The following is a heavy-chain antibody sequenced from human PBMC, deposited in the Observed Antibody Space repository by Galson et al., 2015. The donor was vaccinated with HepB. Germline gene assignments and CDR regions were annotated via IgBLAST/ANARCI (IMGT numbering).Heavy chain of an antibody. CDR3: ARLDSSPSDPVSRNFDY. D-gene: IGHD6-6*01. J-gene: IGHJ4*02. CDR1: GYSFTSYW. V-gene: IGHV5-51*01. Sequence: QSGAEVKKPGESLKISCKGSGYSFTSYWIGWVRQMPGKGLEWMGIIYPGDSDTRYSPSFQGQVTISADKSISTAYLQWSSLKASDTAMYYCARLDSSPSDPVSRNFDYWGQGTLVTVSS. CDR2: IYPGDSDT.